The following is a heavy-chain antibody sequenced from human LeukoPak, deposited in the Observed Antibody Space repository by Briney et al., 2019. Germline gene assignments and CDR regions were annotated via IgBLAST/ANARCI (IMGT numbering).Heavy chain of an antibody. CDR2: IYTDGST. V-gene: IGHV4-4*07. CDR3: ARAPSGCGGTCAFDY. J-gene: IGHJ4*02. D-gene: IGHD2-15*01. CDR1: GGSTSNSF. Sequence: SETLSLTCTVSGGSTSNSFWSWIRQPAGKGLEWIGRIYTDGSTNSYPSLRSRLTMSLDTSKNQFSLKLTSVTAADTAVYFCARAPSGCGGTCAFDYWGQGTLVTVSS.